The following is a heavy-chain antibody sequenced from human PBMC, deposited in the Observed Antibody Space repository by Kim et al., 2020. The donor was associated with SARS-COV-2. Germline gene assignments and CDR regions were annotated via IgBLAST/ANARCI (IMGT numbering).Heavy chain of an antibody. CDR1: GFTFDDYA. CDR2: ISWNSGSI. D-gene: IGHD2-15*01. V-gene: IGHV3-9*01. J-gene: IGHJ4*01. CDR3: AKDGAAGFGVVVAAPFD. Sequence: GGSLRLSCAASGFTFDDYAMHWVRQAPGKGLEWVSGISWNSGSIGYADSVKGRFTISRDNAKNSLYLQMNSLRAEDTALYYCAKDGAAGFGVVVAAPFD.